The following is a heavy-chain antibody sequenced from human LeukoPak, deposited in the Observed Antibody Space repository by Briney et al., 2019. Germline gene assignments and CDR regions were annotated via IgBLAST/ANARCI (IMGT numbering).Heavy chain of an antibody. CDR1: GGTFSGYV. Sequence: SVKVSCKASGGTFSGYVITWVRQAPGQGLEWVGRIIPFVGTTNYAQKFQGRVTIMAFKPTGTAYMELSSLRSEDTAVYYCAREGSKAAAGTALGYWGQGTLVTVSS. CDR2: IIPFVGTT. D-gene: IGHD6-13*01. V-gene: IGHV1-69*04. J-gene: IGHJ4*02. CDR3: AREGSKAAAGTALGY.